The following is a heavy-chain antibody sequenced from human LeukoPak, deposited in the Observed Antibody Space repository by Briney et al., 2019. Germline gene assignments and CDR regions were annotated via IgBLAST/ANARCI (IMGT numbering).Heavy chain of an antibody. CDR2: INRDGSVK. D-gene: IGHD7-27*01. Sequence: GGSLRPSCAASGFTFSSSWMSWVRQAPGKGLEWVANINRDGSVKQYVDSVRGRFTISRDNAKNSLSLQMNSLRAEDTAMYYCASGDDCDYWGQGTLVTVSS. V-gene: IGHV3-7*03. CDR3: ASGDDCDY. J-gene: IGHJ4*02. CDR1: GFTFSSSW.